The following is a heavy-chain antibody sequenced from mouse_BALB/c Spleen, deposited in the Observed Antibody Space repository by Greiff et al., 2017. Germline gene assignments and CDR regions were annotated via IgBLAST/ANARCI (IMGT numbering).Heavy chain of an antibody. CDR3: ARWGYDYPYAMDY. J-gene: IGHJ4*01. CDR2: INPYNDGT. D-gene: IGHD2-4*01. Sequence: EVQLQESGPELVKPGASVKMSCKASGYTFTSYVMHWVKQKPGQGLEWIGYINPYNDGTKYNEKFKGKATLTSDKSSSTAYMELSSLTSEDSAVYYCARWGYDYPYAMDYWGQGTSVTVSS. CDR1: GYTFTSYV. V-gene: IGHV1-14*01.